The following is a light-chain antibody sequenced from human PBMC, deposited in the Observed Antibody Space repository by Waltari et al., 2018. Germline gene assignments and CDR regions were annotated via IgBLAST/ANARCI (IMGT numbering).Light chain of an antibody. CDR3: QVWDSNGDHPV. Sequence: SYVLTQPPSVSVAPGKPARISCAGQTIRSKTVHWYQQKPGQAPVLVIYDDTVRPPGIPDRISGSDTATLTIARVEAGDEADYYCQVWDSNGDHPVFGGGTRLTVL. V-gene: IGLV3-21*03. CDR1: TIRSKT. CDR2: DDT. J-gene: IGLJ2*01.